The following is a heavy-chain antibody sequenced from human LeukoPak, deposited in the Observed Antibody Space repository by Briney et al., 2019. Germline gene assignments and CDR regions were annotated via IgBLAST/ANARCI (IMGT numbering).Heavy chain of an antibody. D-gene: IGHD1-26*01. Sequence: SETLSLTCAVYGGSFSGYYWSWIRQPPGKGLEWIGEINHSGSTNYNPSLKSRVTISVDTSKNQFSLKLSSVPAADTAVYYCARGGEYSGSYSLFDYWGQGTLVTVSS. CDR1: GGSFSGYY. V-gene: IGHV4-34*01. J-gene: IGHJ4*02. CDR2: INHSGST. CDR3: ARGGEYSGSYSLFDY.